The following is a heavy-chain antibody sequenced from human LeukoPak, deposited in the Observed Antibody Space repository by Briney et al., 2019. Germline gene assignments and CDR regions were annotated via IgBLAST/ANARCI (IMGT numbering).Heavy chain of an antibody. CDR2: IRYDGSNK. CDR1: GFSFSSCA. D-gene: IGHD2-15*01. V-gene: IGHV3-30*02. J-gene: IGHJ4*02. Sequence: GGPLRLSCAASGFSFSSCAMHWVRQAPGKGLDWVAFIRYDGSNKYYADSVKGRFTISRDNSKNTLYLQMNSLRAEDTAVYYCAKGYCSGGNCYNFDYWGQGALVTVSS. CDR3: AKGYCSGGNCYNFDY.